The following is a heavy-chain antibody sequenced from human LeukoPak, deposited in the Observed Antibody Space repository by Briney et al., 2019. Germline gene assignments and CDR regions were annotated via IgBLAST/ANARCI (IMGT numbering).Heavy chain of an antibody. CDR1: GFTFSNAW. D-gene: IGHD5-18*01. CDR2: IKSKTDGGTT. V-gene: IGHV3-15*01. Sequence: GGSLRLSCAASGFTFSNAWMSWVRPATGKGLEWVGRIKSKTDGGTTDYAAPVKGRFTISRDDSKNTLYLQMNSLKTEDTAVYYFTTGRGIQLWTRNPFDPWGQGTLGTVSS. J-gene: IGHJ5*02. CDR3: TTGRGIQLWTRNPFDP.